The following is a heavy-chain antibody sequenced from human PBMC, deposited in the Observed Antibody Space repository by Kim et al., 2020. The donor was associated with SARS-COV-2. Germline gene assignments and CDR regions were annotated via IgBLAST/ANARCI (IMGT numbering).Heavy chain of an antibody. CDR3: AGGRGYTYGFSFEY. CDR1: GFTFSSHE. D-gene: IGHD5-18*01. V-gene: IGHV3-48*03. CDR2: ISSSGYSI. J-gene: IGHJ4*02. Sequence: GGSLRLSCAGSGFTFSSHEMNWVRQAPGKGLEWVSYISSSGYSIYYADSVKGRFTISRDNAKNSLHLQMNSLSAEDTALYYFAGGRGYTYGFSFEYWGQG.